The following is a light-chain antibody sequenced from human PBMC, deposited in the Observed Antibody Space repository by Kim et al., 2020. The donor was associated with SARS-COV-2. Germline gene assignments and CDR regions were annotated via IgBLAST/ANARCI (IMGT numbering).Light chain of an antibody. Sequence: EIVLTQSPASLSVSPGERATLSCRASQRLGTNLAWYQHKPGQAPRLLIYGASTRATGIPARFSGAGSETEFTLTISSLQSEDFAVYFCQQYNDWLSFGGGTKLEI. CDR3: QQYNDWLS. V-gene: IGKV3-15*01. J-gene: IGKJ4*01. CDR2: GAS. CDR1: QRLGTN.